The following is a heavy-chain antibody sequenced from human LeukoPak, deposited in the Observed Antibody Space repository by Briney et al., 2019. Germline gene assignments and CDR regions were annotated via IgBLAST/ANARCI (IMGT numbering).Heavy chain of an antibody. CDR3: ARHGNWNPRGFDY. CDR2: IYYSGST. Sequence: SETLSLTCTVSGGSISSYYWSWIRQPPGKGLEWIGYIYYSGSTNYNPSFKSRVTISVDTSKNQFSLKLSSVTAADTAVYYCARHGNWNPRGFDYWGQGTLVTVSS. V-gene: IGHV4-59*08. CDR1: GGSISSYY. D-gene: IGHD1-20*01. J-gene: IGHJ4*02.